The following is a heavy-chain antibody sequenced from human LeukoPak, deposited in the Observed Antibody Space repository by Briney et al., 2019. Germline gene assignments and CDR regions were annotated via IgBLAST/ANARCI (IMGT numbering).Heavy chain of an antibody. V-gene: IGHV4-59*12. CDR1: GGSISSYY. Sequence: TSETLSLTCTVSGGSISSYYWSWIRQPPGKGLEWIGSIYYSGSTYYNPSLKSRVTISVDTSKNQFSLKLSSVTAADTAVYYCASNTGTVFDYWGQGALVTVSS. D-gene: IGHD7-27*01. CDR3: ASNTGTVFDY. J-gene: IGHJ4*02. CDR2: IYYSGST.